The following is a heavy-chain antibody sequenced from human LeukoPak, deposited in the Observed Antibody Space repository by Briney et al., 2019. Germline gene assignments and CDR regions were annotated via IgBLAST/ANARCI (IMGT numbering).Heavy chain of an antibody. D-gene: IGHD5-12*01. J-gene: IGHJ3*02. CDR3: ATDPSDYETDAFDI. Sequence: GGSLRLSCAASGFTFSSYDMHWVRQAPGKGLDWVAVISYDGNNKYYADSVKGRFTISRDNSKKTLYLQMNSLRAEDTAVYYCATDPSDYETDAFDIWGQGTMVTVSS. V-gene: IGHV3-30-3*01. CDR2: ISYDGNNK. CDR1: GFTFSSYD.